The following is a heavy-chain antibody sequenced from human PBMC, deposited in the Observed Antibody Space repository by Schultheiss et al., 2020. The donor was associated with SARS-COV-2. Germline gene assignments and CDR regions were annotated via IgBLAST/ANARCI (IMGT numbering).Heavy chain of an antibody. J-gene: IGHJ6*02. CDR2: IYYSGST. V-gene: IGHV4-31*03. CDR1: GDSISGGGYY. Sequence: SETLSLTCTVSGDSISGGGYYWSWIRQHPGKGLEWIGYIYYSGSTYYNPSLKSRVTISVDTSKNQFSLKLSSVTAADTAVYYCARSLRGYPNTYGMDVWGQGTTVTVSS. CDR3: ARSLRGYPNTYGMDV. D-gene: IGHD2-15*01.